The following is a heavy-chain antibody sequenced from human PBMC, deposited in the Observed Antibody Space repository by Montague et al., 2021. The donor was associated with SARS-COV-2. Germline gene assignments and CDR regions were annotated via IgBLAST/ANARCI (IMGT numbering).Heavy chain of an antibody. Sequence: SETLSLTCTVSGGSISNRHYYCVWIRQPTGKGLEWIGSIYINGHSYYNPSLKNRASISLDTSKNQYYLKLNSVAAADTAVYYCARQPPYQTGALDIWGQGTMVTVSS. CDR3: ARQPPYQTGALDI. CDR1: GGSISNRHYY. D-gene: IGHD2-2*01. V-gene: IGHV4-39*01. CDR2: IYINGHS. J-gene: IGHJ3*02.